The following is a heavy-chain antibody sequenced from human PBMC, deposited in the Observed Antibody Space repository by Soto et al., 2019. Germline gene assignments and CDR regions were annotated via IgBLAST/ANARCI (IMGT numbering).Heavy chain of an antibody. CDR2: IHYSGTT. CDR1: GGSMRNYF. CDR3: AAGEASSRNLAPYYLDF. Sequence: SETLSLTCAVSGGSMRNYFWTWIRQPPGKGLEWIGYIHYSGTTSFFPSYNPSLRSRVTISEDTSRNQFSLKLLSVTTADTAVYFCAAGEASSRNLAPYYLDFWGQGTLVTVSS. J-gene: IGHJ4*02. V-gene: IGHV4-59*01. D-gene: IGHD6-13*01.